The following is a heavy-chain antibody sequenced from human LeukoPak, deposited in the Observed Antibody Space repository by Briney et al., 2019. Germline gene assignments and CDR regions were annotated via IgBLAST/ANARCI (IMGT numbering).Heavy chain of an antibody. V-gene: IGHV3-48*04. CDR2: ISSSSSTI. J-gene: IGHJ3*02. D-gene: IGHD2-15*01. Sequence: GGSLRLSCAASGFTFSSYSMNWVRQAPGKGLEWVSYISSSSSTIYYADSVKGRFTISRDNAKNSLYLQMNSLRAEDTAVYYCARDFPEFCSGGSCYSSGAFDIWGQGTMVTVSS. CDR3: ARDFPEFCSGGSCYSSGAFDI. CDR1: GFTFSSYS.